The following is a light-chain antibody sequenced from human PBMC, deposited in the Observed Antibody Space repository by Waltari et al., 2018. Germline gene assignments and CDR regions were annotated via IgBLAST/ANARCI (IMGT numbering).Light chain of an antibody. CDR3: QQYNSYPLT. Sequence: DIQMTQSPSTLPASAGDRVTITCRASQSISSWLAWYQQKPGKAPKLLIYKASSLESGVPSRFSGSGSGTEFTLTISSLHPDDFATYYCQQYNSYPLTFGGGTKVEIK. CDR2: KAS. J-gene: IGKJ4*01. V-gene: IGKV1-5*03. CDR1: QSISSW.